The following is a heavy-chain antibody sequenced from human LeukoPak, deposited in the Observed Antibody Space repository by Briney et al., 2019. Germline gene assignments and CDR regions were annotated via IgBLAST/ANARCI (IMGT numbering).Heavy chain of an antibody. V-gene: IGHV4-59*01. Sequence: SETLSLTCTVPGGSISSYYWSWIRQPPGKGLEWIGYIYYSGSTNYNPSLKSRVTISVDTSKNQFSLKLSSVTAADTAVYYCARCYDSSLGLDYWGQGTLVTVSS. CDR1: GGSISSYY. J-gene: IGHJ4*02. D-gene: IGHD3-22*01. CDR3: ARCYDSSLGLDY. CDR2: IYYSGST.